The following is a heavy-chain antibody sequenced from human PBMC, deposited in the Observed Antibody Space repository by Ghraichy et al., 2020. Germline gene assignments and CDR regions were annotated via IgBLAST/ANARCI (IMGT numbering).Heavy chain of an antibody. V-gene: IGHV4-59*01. D-gene: IGHD3-10*01. Sequence: SETLSLTCTVSGDSISSYYWSWIRQPPGKGLEWIGYIYYSGSTNYNPSLKSRVTISVDTSKNQFSLKLSSVTAADTAVYYCARGSPLWDDYYYGMDVWGQGTTVTVSS. CDR2: IYYSGST. CDR1: GDSISSYY. J-gene: IGHJ6*02. CDR3: ARGSPLWDDYYYGMDV.